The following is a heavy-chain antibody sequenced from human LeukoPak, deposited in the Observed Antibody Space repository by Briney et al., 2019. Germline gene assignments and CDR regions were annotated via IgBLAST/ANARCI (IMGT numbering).Heavy chain of an antibody. J-gene: IGHJ5*01. CDR1: GGSISSGRYY. Sequence: PSETLSLTCNVSGGSISSGRYYWSWIRQPAGKGLEWIGRIYTRGSTNYNPSLKSRVTMSVDTSKNQFSLKLSSVTAADTAVYYCATDGMVRGPDAWFDSWGQGTLVTVSS. CDR2: IYTRGST. D-gene: IGHD3-10*01. V-gene: IGHV4-61*02. CDR3: ATDGMVRGPDAWFDS.